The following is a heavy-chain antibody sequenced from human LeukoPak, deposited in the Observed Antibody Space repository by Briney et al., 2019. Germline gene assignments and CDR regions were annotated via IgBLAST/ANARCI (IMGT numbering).Heavy chain of an antibody. CDR1: GYTFTSYG. D-gene: IGHD6-13*01. CDR2: ISAYNGNT. J-gene: IGHJ6*03. Sequence: AASVKLSCKASGYTFTSYGISWVRQAPGQGLEWMGWISAYNGNTNYAQKIQGRVTMTKDTSTSTAYMELRSLRSDDTAVYYCARTAAGNSPCPYYYYYMDVWGKGTTVTVSS. CDR3: ARTAAGNSPCPYYYYYMDV. V-gene: IGHV1-18*01.